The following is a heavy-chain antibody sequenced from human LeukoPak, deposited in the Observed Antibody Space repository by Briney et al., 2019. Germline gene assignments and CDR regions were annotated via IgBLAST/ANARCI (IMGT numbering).Heavy chain of an antibody. CDR1: GGSMTTRNYY. J-gene: IGHJ5*02. CDR2: INHSGST. D-gene: IGHD1-26*01. V-gene: IGHV4-39*07. CDR3: AVVVGATGWFDP. Sequence: SETLSLTCAVSGGSMTTRNYYWGWIRQPPGKGLEWIGEINHSGSTNYNPSLKSRVTISVDTSKNQFSLKLSSVTAADTAVYYCAVVVGATGWFDPWGQGTLVTVSS.